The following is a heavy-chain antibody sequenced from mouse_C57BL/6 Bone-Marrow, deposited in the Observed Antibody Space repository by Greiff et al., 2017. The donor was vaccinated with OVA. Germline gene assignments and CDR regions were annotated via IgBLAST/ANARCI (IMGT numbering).Heavy chain of an antibody. CDR1: GYAFTDYY. J-gene: IGHJ2*01. CDR3: ARSERLRDYFDY. D-gene: IGHD2-2*01. Sequence: VKLMESGAELVRPGASVKLSCKASGYAFTDYYISWVKQRPGQGLEWIARIYPGSGNIYYNEKFKGKATLTAEKSSSTAYMQLSSLTSDDSAVYFCARSERLRDYFDYWGQGTTLTVS. CDR2: IYPGSGNI. V-gene: IGHV1-76*01.